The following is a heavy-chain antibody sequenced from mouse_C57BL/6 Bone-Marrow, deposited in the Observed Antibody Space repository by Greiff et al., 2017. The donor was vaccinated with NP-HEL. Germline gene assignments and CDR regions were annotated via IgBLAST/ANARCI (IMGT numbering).Heavy chain of an antibody. D-gene: IGHD2-14*01. CDR1: GFTFTDYY. CDR2: IRNKANGYTT. Sequence: EVMLVESGGGLVQPGGSLSLSCAASGFTFTDYYMSWVRQPPGKALEWLGFIRNKANGYTTEYSASVKGRFTISRDNSQSILYLQMNALTSEDSAVYYCARLGFPWYFDVWGTGTTVTVSS. J-gene: IGHJ1*03. CDR3: ARLGFPWYFDV. V-gene: IGHV7-3*01.